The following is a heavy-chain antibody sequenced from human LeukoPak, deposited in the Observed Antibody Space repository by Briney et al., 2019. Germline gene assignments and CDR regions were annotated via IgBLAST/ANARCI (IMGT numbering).Heavy chain of an antibody. D-gene: IGHD3-22*01. CDR2: INWNGGNT. Sequence: GGSLRLSCAASGFTFDDYAMNWVRHAPGKGLEWVSGINWNGGNTGYADSVKGRFTISRDNAKNSLYLQMNSLRAEDTALYHCARDMIGVFDIWGQGTMVTVSS. CDR3: ARDMIGVFDI. CDR1: GFTFDDYA. J-gene: IGHJ3*02. V-gene: IGHV3-20*01.